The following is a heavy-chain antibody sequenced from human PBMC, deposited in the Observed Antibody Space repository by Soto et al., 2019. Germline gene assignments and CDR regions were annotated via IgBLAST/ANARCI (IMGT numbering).Heavy chain of an antibody. Sequence: PGGSLRLSCAASGFTFSSYAMSWVRQAPGNGLEWVSAISGSGGSTYYADSVKGRFTISRDNSKNTLYLQMNSLRAEDTAVYYCASAIAAAPITYYYYYYMDVWGKGTTVTVSS. D-gene: IGHD6-13*01. CDR1: GFTFSSYA. J-gene: IGHJ6*03. CDR3: ASAIAAAPITYYYYYYMDV. V-gene: IGHV3-23*01. CDR2: ISGSGGST.